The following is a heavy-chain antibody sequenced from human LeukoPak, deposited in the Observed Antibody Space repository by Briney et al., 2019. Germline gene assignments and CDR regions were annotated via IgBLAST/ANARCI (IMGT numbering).Heavy chain of an antibody. Sequence: GGSRRLSCAAAGFTFRSYGMHWVRQAPGKGLEYVSAISSNGGRTYYANSVKGRFTISRENSRNTLYLQMGSLRAEDMAVYYCATYYYDSGGFHFHHWGQGTLVTVSS. J-gene: IGHJ1*01. V-gene: IGHV3-64*01. CDR3: ATYYYDSGGFHFHH. CDR2: ISSNGGRT. D-gene: IGHD3-22*01. CDR1: GFTFRSYG.